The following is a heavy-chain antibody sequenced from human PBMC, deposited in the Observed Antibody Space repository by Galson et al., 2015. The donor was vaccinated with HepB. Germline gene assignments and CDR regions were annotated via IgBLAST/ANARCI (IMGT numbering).Heavy chain of an antibody. Sequence: VKVSCKASGYTFTGYYMHWVRQAPGQGLEWMGRINPNSGGTNYAQKFQGRVTMTRDTSISTAYMELSRLRSDDTAVYYCARVGGNYYDSSGYYDYWGQGTLVTVSS. CDR1: GYTFTGYY. D-gene: IGHD3-22*01. J-gene: IGHJ4*02. CDR2: INPNSGGT. CDR3: ARVGGNYYDSSGYYDY. V-gene: IGHV1-2*06.